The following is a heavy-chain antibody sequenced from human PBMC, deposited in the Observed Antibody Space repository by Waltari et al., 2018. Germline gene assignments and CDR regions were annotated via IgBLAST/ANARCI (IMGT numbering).Heavy chain of an antibody. V-gene: IGHV3-30-3*01. CDR2: ISYDGSNK. CDR1: GFTFSSYA. D-gene: IGHD3-10*01. CDR3: AREWGVQGVIIGPDY. Sequence: QVQLVESGGGVVQPGRSLRLSCAASGFTFSSYAMHWVRQPPGKGLEWVAVISYDGSNKYYADSVKGRFTISRDNSKNTLYLQMNSLRAEDTAVYYCAREWGVQGVIIGPDYWGQGTLVTVSS. J-gene: IGHJ4*02.